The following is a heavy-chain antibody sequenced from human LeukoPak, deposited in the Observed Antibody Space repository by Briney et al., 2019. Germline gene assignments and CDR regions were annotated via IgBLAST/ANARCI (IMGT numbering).Heavy chain of an antibody. CDR1: GGPISSYY. Sequence: SETLSLTCTVSGGPISSYYWSWIRQPPGKGLEWIGYIYYSGSTNYNPSLKSRVTISVDTSKNQFSLKLSSVTAADTAVYYCASHRRDGYNIFDYWGQGTLVTVSS. CDR2: IYYSGST. CDR3: ASHRRDGYNIFDY. J-gene: IGHJ4*02. V-gene: IGHV4-59*01. D-gene: IGHD5-24*01.